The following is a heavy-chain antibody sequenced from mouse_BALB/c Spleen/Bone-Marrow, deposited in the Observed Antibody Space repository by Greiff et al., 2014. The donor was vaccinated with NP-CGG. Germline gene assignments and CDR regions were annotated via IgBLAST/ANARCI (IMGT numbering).Heavy chain of an antibody. CDR1: GYSFTGHF. Sequence: EVHLVESGPELVKPGASVKISCKASGYSFTGHFMNWVMQSHGKSLEWIGRINPYNGDTFYNQKFKGKATLTVDKSSSTAHMELRSLASEDSAVYYCAREGGYYYGSSPYFDVWGAGTTVTVSS. J-gene: IGHJ1*01. CDR3: AREGGYYYGSSPYFDV. V-gene: IGHV1-20*02. D-gene: IGHD1-1*01. CDR2: INPYNGDT.